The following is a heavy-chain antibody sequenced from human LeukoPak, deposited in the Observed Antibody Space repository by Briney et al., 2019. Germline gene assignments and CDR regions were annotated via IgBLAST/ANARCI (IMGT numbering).Heavy chain of an antibody. CDR3: ARDAGATVGGGFDY. CDR2: IWYDGSNR. J-gene: IGHJ4*02. CDR1: GFTFSSYG. D-gene: IGHD4-23*01. Sequence: PGGSLRLSCAASGFTFSSYGMHWVRQAPGKGLEWVAVIWYDGSNRYYADSVKGRFTISRDNSKNTLYLQMNSLRAEDTAVYYCARDAGATVGGGFDYWGQGTLVTVYS. V-gene: IGHV3-33*08.